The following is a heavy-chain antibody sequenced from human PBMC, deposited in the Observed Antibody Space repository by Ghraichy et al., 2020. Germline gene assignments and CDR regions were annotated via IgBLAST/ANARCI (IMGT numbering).Heavy chain of an antibody. V-gene: IGHV3-21*01. CDR3: VIDLPAGLPPGTRVVQLWGV. D-gene: IGHD2-21*01. J-gene: IGHJ6*02. CDR2: VQSSGDI. CDR1: GFTFSRFD. Sequence: GGSLRLSCAASGFTFSRFDMNWVRHAPGKRPEWVSSVQSSGDIHYADSVKGRFTISRDDAKNSLFLQMESLRGDDTAVYCCVIDLPAGLPPGTRVVQLWGVWGQGATGTGSS.